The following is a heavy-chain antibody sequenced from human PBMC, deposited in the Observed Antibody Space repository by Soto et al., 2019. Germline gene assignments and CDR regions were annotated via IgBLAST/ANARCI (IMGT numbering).Heavy chain of an antibody. Sequence: GASVKVSCKASGYTFTSYAMHWVRQAPGQRLEWMGWINAGNGNTKYSQKFQGRVTITRDTSASTAYMELSSLRSEDTAVYYCAREGYYDSSGYYGPAIAEYFQHWGQGTLVTVSS. CDR2: INAGNGNT. D-gene: IGHD3-22*01. CDR3: AREGYYDSSGYYGPAIAEYFQH. V-gene: IGHV1-3*01. CDR1: GYTFTSYA. J-gene: IGHJ1*01.